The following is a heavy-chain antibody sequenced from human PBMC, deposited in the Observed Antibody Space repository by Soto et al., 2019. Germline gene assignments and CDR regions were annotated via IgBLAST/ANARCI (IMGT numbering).Heavy chain of an antibody. CDR2: ISYDGSNK. J-gene: IGHJ6*02. V-gene: IGHV3-30*18. D-gene: IGHD3-9*01. Sequence: QVQLVQSGAEVKKPGASVKVSCKASGYTFSSYGMHWVRQAPGKGLEWVAVISYDGSNKYYADSVKGRFTISRDNSKNTLYLQMNSLRAEDTAVYYCAKAARSTILETLYYYYGMDVWGQGTTVTVSS. CDR1: GYTFSSYG. CDR3: AKAARSTILETLYYYYGMDV.